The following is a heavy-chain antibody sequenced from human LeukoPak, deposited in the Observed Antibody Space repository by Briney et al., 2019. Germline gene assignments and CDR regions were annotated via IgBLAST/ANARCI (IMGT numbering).Heavy chain of an antibody. J-gene: IGHJ4*02. V-gene: IGHV4-59*01. CDR2: IDSSGIT. CDR1: GGSISSYY. CDR3: ATVASGWYPDY. Sequence: SETLSLTCTVSGGSISSYYWSWIRQPPGKGLEWIGYIDSSGITNYNSSLNSRVTISLDTSQNQFSLKLNSVTAADTAVYYCATVASGWYPDYWGQGALVTVAS. D-gene: IGHD6-19*01.